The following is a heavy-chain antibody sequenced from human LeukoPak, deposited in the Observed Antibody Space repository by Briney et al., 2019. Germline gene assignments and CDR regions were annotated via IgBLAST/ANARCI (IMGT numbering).Heavy chain of an antibody. CDR3: ARGLYSSGSYNWFDP. Sequence: GGSLRLSCAASGFTFSSYAMNWVRQAPGKGLEWVSGISGSGGSTYYADSVKGRFTISRDNSKNTLYLQMNSLRAEDTAVYYCARGLYSSGSYNWFDPWGQGTLVTVSS. J-gene: IGHJ5*02. CDR1: GFTFSSYA. V-gene: IGHV3-23*01. CDR2: ISGSGGST. D-gene: IGHD6-19*01.